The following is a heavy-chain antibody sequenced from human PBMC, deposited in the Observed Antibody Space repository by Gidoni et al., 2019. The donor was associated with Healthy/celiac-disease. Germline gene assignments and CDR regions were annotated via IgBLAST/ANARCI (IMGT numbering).Heavy chain of an antibody. CDR2: ISWNSGSI. CDR1: GFTFDDYA. D-gene: IGHD6-6*01. Sequence: EVQLVASGGGLVQPGRSLRLSCAASGFTFDDYAMHWVRQAPGKGLEWVSGISWNSGSIGYADSVKGRFTISRDNAKNSLYLQMNSLRAEDTALYYCAKDPSSIAARPGFGWFDPWGQGTLVTVSS. CDR3: AKDPSSIAARPGFGWFDP. J-gene: IGHJ5*02. V-gene: IGHV3-9*01.